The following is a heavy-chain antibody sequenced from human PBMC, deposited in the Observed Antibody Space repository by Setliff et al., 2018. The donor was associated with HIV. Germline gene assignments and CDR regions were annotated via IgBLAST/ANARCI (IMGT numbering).Heavy chain of an antibody. D-gene: IGHD4-4*01. Sequence: ASVKVSCKASGYTFISYYMHWVRQAPGQGLEWMGIINPSGASTSYAQKFQGRVTMTRDTSTSTMYMELSSLRSEDTAVYYCAPIDPFPHDYSNSSFDYWGQGTLVTVSS. J-gene: IGHJ4*02. CDR1: GYTFISYY. V-gene: IGHV1-46*01. CDR2: INPSGAST. CDR3: APIDPFPHDYSNSSFDY.